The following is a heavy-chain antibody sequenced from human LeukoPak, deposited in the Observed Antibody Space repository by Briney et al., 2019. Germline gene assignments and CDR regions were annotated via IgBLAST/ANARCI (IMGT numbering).Heavy chain of an antibody. D-gene: IGHD1-1*01. CDR3: ARDAYNWNVNDAFDI. J-gene: IGHJ3*02. CDR2: ISYDGSNK. V-gene: IGHV3-30*03. CDR1: GFTFSSYG. Sequence: GGSLRLSCAASGFTFSSYGMHWVRQAPGKGLEWVAVISYDGSNKYYADSVKGRFTISRDNSKNTLYLQMNSLRAEDTAVYYCARDAYNWNVNDAFDIWGQGTMVTVSS.